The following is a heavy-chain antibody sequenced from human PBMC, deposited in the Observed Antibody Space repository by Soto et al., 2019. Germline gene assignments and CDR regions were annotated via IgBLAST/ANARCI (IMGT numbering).Heavy chain of an antibody. CDR2: IYYSGST. D-gene: IGHD3-9*01. Sequence: PSETLSLTCTVSGGSISSGDYYWSWIRQPPGKGLEWIGYIYYSGSTYYNPSLKSRVTISVDTSKNQFSLKLSSVTAADTAVYYCAGFKYYDILAGYLGRGYYFDYWGQGTLVTVSS. CDR3: AGFKYYDILAGYLGRGYYFDY. CDR1: GGSISSGDYY. V-gene: IGHV4-30-4*01. J-gene: IGHJ4*02.